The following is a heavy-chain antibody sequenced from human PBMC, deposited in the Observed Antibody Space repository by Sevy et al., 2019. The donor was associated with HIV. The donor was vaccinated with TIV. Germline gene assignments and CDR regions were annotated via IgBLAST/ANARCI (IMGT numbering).Heavy chain of an antibody. CDR3: ATDRKGELSAYDGAGSYGMDF. J-gene: IGHJ6*01. Sequence: GGSLRLSCAASGFTFSGYSMNWVRQGPGKGLEWISSISSSSNYIYYADSVRGRFTISRDNAKNSLYLQMNSLRAEDTAVYYCATDRKGELSAYDGAGSYGMDFWGQGTTATVSS. V-gene: IGHV3-21*01. CDR2: ISSSSNYI. CDR1: GFTFSGYS. D-gene: IGHD5-12*01.